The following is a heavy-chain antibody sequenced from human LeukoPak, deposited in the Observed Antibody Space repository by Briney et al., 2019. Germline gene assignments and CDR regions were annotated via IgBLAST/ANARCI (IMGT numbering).Heavy chain of an antibody. D-gene: IGHD3-10*01. CDR2: IKSKTDGGTT. Sequence: GGSLRLSCAASGFTFSNAWMSWVRQAPGKGLEWVGRIKSKTDGGTTDYAAPVKGRFTISRDDSKNTLYLQMNSLKAEDTALYFCTTPSGYAVIYWGQGTLVTVSS. CDR3: TTPSGYAVIY. CDR1: GFTFSNAW. V-gene: IGHV3-15*01. J-gene: IGHJ4*02.